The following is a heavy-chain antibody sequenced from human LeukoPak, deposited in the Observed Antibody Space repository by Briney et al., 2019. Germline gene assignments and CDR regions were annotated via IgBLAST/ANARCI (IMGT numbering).Heavy chain of an antibody. V-gene: IGHV1-24*01. CDR1: GYTLTELS. D-gene: IGHD6-19*01. CDR3: ATDYSSGWYLPDY. Sequence: ASVKVSCKVSGYTLTELSMHWVRQAPGKGLGWMGGFDPEDGETIYALKFQGRVTMTEDTSTDTAYMELSSLRSEDTAVYYCATDYSSGWYLPDYWGQGTLVTVSS. J-gene: IGHJ4*02. CDR2: FDPEDGET.